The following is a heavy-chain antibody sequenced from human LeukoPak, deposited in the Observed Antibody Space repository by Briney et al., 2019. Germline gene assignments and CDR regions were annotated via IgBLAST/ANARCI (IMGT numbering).Heavy chain of an antibody. Sequence: GGSLRLSCTVSGFTFGDYAMSWFRQAPGKGLEWVGFIRAKAHGGTTEYAASVKGRFTISRDDSKSIAYLQMNSLKTEDTAVYYCTREKGDRNGYNRQFDYWGQGTLVTVSS. V-gene: IGHV3-49*03. D-gene: IGHD5-24*01. CDR1: GFTFGDYA. CDR2: IRAKAHGGTT. J-gene: IGHJ4*02. CDR3: TREKGDRNGYNRQFDY.